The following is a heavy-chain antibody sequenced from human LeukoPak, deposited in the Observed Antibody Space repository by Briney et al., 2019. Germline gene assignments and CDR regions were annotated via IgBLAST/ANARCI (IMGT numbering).Heavy chain of an antibody. Sequence: PGGSLRLSCAASGFTFDDYAMHWVRQAPGKGLEGVSGISWNSGEIDYADSVKGRFTISRDNAKNSLYLQMNSLRAEDTALYYCAKDQNFDLWGRGTLVTVSS. J-gene: IGHJ2*01. CDR1: GFTFDDYA. CDR3: AKDQNFDL. CDR2: ISWNSGEI. V-gene: IGHV3-9*01.